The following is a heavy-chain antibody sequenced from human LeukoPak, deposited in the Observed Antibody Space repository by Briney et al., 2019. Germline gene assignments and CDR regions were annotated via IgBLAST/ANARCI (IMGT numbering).Heavy chain of an antibody. CDR1: IDSMFGYF. CDR3: ARADYSSTWSHDYYYMDV. CDR2: IYHSGST. Sequence: SETLSLTCTVSIDSMFGYFWSWIRQPPGGGLEWIGSIYHSGSTYYNPSPKSRVTISVDTSKNQFSLKLSSVTAADTAVYYCARADYSSTWSHDYYYMDVWGKGTTVTVS. D-gene: IGHD6-13*01. V-gene: IGHV4-38-2*02. J-gene: IGHJ6*03.